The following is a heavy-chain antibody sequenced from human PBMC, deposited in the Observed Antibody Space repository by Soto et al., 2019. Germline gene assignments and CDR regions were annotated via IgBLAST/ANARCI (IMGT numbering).Heavy chain of an antibody. J-gene: IGHJ4*02. D-gene: IGHD3-3*02. CDR1: GYSFSTYS. CDR3: ETWTISNWFDY. Sequence: GESLKISCKGSGYSFSTYSIGWVRQMPGKGLEWLGSIHSGDSNARYSPSFQGQVTISVDKSISTTYLHWSSLKPSETAFYYCETWTISNWFDYWGQGTLVTVSA. V-gene: IGHV5-51*01. CDR2: IHSGDSNA.